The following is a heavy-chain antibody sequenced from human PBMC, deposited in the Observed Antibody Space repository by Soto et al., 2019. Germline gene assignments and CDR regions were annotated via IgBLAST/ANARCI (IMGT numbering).Heavy chain of an antibody. D-gene: IGHD4-4*01. Sequence: LSLTCAVSGGSIISYNWWSWVRQPPGKGLEWIGEIYHSGNTNYNPSLKSRVTISVDKSKNQFSLKLSSVTAADTAVYYCARGSSYSSYYYYGMDVWGQGTTVTVSS. CDR2: IYHSGNT. V-gene: IGHV4-4*02. CDR1: GGSIISYNW. CDR3: ARGSSYSSYYYYGMDV. J-gene: IGHJ6*02.